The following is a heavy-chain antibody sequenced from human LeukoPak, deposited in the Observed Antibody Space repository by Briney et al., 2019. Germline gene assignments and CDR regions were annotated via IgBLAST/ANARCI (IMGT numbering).Heavy chain of an antibody. Sequence: ASVKVSCKASGYTFTSYGISWVRQAPGQRLEWMGWINPNSGGTNYAQKFQGRVTMTRDTSISTAYMELSRLRSDDTAVYYCARDGGITMVRGVDYWGQGTLVTVSS. CDR3: ARDGGITMVRGVDY. D-gene: IGHD3-10*01. V-gene: IGHV1-2*02. J-gene: IGHJ4*02. CDR2: INPNSGGT. CDR1: GYTFTSYG.